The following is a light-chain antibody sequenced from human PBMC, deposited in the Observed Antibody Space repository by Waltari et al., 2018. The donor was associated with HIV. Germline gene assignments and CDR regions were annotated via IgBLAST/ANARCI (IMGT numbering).Light chain of an antibody. CDR3: SSYTSSSTPV. Sequence: QSALTQPASVSGSPGQSITISCTGTSSDVGGYNYVSWYQQHPGKAPKLMFYEVSNRPSVVSNRFSGSKSGNTASLTISGLQAEDEADYYCSSYTSSSTPVFGTGTKVTVL. CDR1: SSDVGGYNY. J-gene: IGLJ1*01. V-gene: IGLV2-14*01. CDR2: EVS.